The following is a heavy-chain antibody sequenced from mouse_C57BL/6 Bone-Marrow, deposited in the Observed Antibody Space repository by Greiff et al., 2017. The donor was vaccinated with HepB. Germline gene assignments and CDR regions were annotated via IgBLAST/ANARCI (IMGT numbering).Heavy chain of an antibody. CDR1: GFTFSDYG. D-gene: IGHD1-1*01. J-gene: IGHJ2*01. CDR2: ISRGSSTI. Sequence: EVQRVESGGGLVKPGGSLKLSCAASGFTFSDYGMHWVRQAPEKGLEWVAYISRGSSTIYYADTVKGRFTISRDNAKNTLFLQMTSLRSEDTAMYYCARGYGSSLDYWGQGTTLTVSS. V-gene: IGHV5-17*01. CDR3: ARGYGSSLDY.